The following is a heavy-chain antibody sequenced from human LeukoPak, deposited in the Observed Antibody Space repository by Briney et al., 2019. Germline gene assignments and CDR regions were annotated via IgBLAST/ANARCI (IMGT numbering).Heavy chain of an antibody. CDR2: IRYDGSNK. J-gene: IGHJ4*02. V-gene: IGHV3-30*02. CDR1: GFTSSSYG. D-gene: IGHD3-22*01. Sequence: GGSLRLSCAASGFTSSSYGMHWVRQAPGKGLEWVAFIRYDGSNKYYADSVKGRFTISRDNSKNTLYLQMNSLRAEDTAVYYCAKDSAANYYDNTSFDYWGQGTLVTVSS. CDR3: AKDSAANYYDNTSFDY.